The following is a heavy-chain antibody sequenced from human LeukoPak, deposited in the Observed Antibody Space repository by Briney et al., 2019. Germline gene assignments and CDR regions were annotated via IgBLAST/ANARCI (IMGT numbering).Heavy chain of an antibody. J-gene: IGHJ4*02. CDR1: GGSISSGGYY. D-gene: IGHD6-13*01. V-gene: IGHV4-30-2*01. CDR2: IYHSGST. Sequence: PSQTLSLTCTVSGGSISSGGYYWSWIRQPPGKGLEWIGYIYHSGSTYYNPSLKSRVTISVDRSKNQFSLKLSSVTAADTAVYYCARDKGYSSSWPDWGQGTLVTVSS. CDR3: ARDKGYSSSWPD.